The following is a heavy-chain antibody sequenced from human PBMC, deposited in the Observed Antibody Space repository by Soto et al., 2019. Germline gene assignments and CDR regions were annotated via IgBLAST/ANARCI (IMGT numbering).Heavy chain of an antibody. V-gene: IGHV3-48*03. Sequence: EVQLAESGGGLGQPGGSLRLSCAASGFTFSSYEMNWVRQAPGKGLEWIAYVTTSGSSKYYADSVKGRFSISRDKAKNSLYLQMNSVRPEDTAVYYWGWVADGYRVYFDYWGQGTLLT. CDR1: GFTFSSYE. CDR3: GWVADGYRVYFDY. D-gene: IGHD5-18*01. J-gene: IGHJ4*02. CDR2: VTTSGSSK.